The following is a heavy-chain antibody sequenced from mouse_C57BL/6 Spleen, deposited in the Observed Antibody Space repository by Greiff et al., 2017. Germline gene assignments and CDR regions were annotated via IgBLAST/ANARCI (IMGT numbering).Heavy chain of an antibody. D-gene: IGHD1-1*01. J-gene: IGHJ1*03. CDR2: IDPEDGET. CDR3: ARVYGSSLWYFDV. CDR1: GFNIKDYY. Sequence: EVKLLESGAELVKPGASVKLSCTASGFNIKDYYMHWVKQRTEQGLEWIGRIDPEDGETKYAPKFQGKATITADTSSNTAYLQLSSLTSEDTAVYYCARVYGSSLWYFDVWGTGTTVTVSS. V-gene: IGHV14-2*01.